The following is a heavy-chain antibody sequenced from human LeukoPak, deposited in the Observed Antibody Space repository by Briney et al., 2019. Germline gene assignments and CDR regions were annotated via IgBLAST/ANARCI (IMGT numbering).Heavy chain of an antibody. CDR2: IIPNFGAP. V-gene: IGHV1-69*01. CDR1: GRTFSSFV. Sequence: SVTVSCKASGRTFSSFVISWVRQAPGQGLEYLGGIIPNFGAPNYVQKFQGRVTITADESTSTAYLELSSLRFEDSAIYYCASRKGGGYSDSLDYWGQGTLVTVSS. D-gene: IGHD3-16*01. CDR3: ASRKGGGYSDSLDY. J-gene: IGHJ4*02.